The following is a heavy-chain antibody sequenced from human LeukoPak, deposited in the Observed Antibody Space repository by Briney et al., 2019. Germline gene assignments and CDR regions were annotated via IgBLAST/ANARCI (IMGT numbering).Heavy chain of an antibody. J-gene: IGHJ6*02. CDR1: VYTFTSYA. V-gene: IGHV7-4-1*02. CDR3: ARDLGTAMVTGPHYYYYYGMDV. Sequence: ASVKVSCKASVYTFTSYAMNWVRQAPGQGLEWMGWINTNTGNPTYAQGFTGRFVFSLDTSVSTAYLQISSLKAEDTAVYYCARDLGTAMVTGPHYYYYYGMDVWGQGTTVTVSS. D-gene: IGHD5-18*01. CDR2: INTNTGNP.